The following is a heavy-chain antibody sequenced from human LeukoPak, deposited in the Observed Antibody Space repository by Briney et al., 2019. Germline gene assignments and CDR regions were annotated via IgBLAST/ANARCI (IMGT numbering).Heavy chain of an antibody. V-gene: IGHV4-59*01. CDR3: ARVRAKYDSSGYYYLRFFDY. D-gene: IGHD3-22*01. CDR2: IYYSGST. Sequence: SETLSLTCTVSGGSISSYYWSWIRQPSGKGLEWIGYIYYSGSTNYNPSLKSRVTISVDTSKNQFSLKLSSVTAADMAVYYCARVRAKYDSSGYYYLRFFDYWGQGTLVTVSS. CDR1: GGSISSYY. J-gene: IGHJ4*02.